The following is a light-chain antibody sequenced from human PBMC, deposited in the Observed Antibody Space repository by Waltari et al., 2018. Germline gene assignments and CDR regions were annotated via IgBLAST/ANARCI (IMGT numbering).Light chain of an antibody. V-gene: IGLV1-47*01. CDR3: AAWDDSLSGWV. CDR1: SCNIGGNY. J-gene: IGLJ3*02. CDR2: KNN. Sequence: QSVLSQPPSASGTPGQRVTISCSGSSCNIGGNYVYWYQQLPGTAPKLLIYKNNQRPSGVPDRFSGSKSGSSVSLAISGLRSEDEADYYCAAWDDSLSGWVFGGGTKVTVL.